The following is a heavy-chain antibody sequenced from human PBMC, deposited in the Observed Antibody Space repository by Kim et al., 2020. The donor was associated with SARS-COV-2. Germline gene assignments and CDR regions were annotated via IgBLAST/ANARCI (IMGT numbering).Heavy chain of an antibody. Sequence: GGSLRLSCEGSGFTFSNFAINWVRQAPGKGLEWVAGIDGSAGNTYYGDSVRGRFTISRDNSRKTVSLKMNSLSDEDTAVYYCARVIRATVTTSGLGYWGQGTLVTVSS. CDR3: ARVIRATVTTSGLGY. CDR1: GFTFSNFA. V-gene: IGHV3-23*01. D-gene: IGHD4-17*01. J-gene: IGHJ4*02. CDR2: IDGSAGNT.